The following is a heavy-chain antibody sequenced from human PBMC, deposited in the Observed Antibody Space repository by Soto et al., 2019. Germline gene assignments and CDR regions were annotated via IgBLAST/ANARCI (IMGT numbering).Heavy chain of an antibody. CDR2: INPNSGGP. CDR1: VYTFTYYY. CDR3: ARGGTTSLDY. Sequence: XSVKVSCKTSVYTFTYYYMHWVRHAPGQGLEWMGWINPNSGGPISAQKFQGRVTMTRDTSISTAYLELSRLRSDDTAVYYCARGGTTSLDYWGQGTQVTVSS. D-gene: IGHD1-1*01. V-gene: IGHV1-2*02. J-gene: IGHJ4*02.